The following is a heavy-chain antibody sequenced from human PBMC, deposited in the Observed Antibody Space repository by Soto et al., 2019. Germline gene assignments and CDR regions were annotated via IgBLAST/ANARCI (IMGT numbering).Heavy chain of an antibody. CDR2: ISGSGGST. J-gene: IGHJ3*02. V-gene: IGHV3-23*01. Sequence: EVQLLDSGGGWVQPGGSLRLSCAASGFTCSSYAMSWVRQAPGKGLEWVSAISGSGGSTYYADSVKGRFTISRDNSNNTLYLQMNSLRAEDTAVYYCAKLATRPLWRRESDAFEICGQCTMVTVSS. D-gene: IGHD6-6*01. CDR1: GFTCSSYA. CDR3: AKLATRPLWRRESDAFEI.